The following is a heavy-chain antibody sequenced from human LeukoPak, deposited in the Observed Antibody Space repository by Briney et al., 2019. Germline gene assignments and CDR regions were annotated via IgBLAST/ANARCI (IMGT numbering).Heavy chain of an antibody. D-gene: IGHD2-2*01. Sequence: PSETLSLTCAVSGYSISSGYYWGWIRQPPGKGLEWIGRIYHSGSTYYNTSLKRRVTISVDTSKNQFSLKLSSVTASDTAVYYCARQGYCSSTSCPQGWFDPWGQGTLVTVSS. CDR1: GYSISSGYY. CDR2: IYHSGST. J-gene: IGHJ5*02. V-gene: IGHV4-38-2*01. CDR3: ARQGYCSSTSCPQGWFDP.